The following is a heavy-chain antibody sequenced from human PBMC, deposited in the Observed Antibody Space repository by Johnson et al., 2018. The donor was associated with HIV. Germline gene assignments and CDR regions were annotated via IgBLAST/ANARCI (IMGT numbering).Heavy chain of an antibody. CDR1: GFTFSSYW. V-gene: IGHV3-7*01. J-gene: IGHJ3*02. CDR3: ARAGYSNYDRAVDI. D-gene: IGHD4-11*01. Sequence: VQLVESGGGVVQPGRSLRLSCAASGFTFSSYWMSWVRQAPGKGLEWVANIKQGGSEKYNVDSVKGRFSISRDNAKNSLYLQMNSLRAEDTALYYCARAGYSNYDRAVDIWGQGTMVTVSS. CDR2: IKQGGSEK.